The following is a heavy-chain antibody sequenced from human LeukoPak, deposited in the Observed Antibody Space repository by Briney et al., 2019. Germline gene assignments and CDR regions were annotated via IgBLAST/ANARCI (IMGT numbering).Heavy chain of an antibody. J-gene: IGHJ3*02. V-gene: IGHV1-18*01. CDR1: GYTFTSYG. Sequence: GASVKVSCKASGYTFTSYGISWVRQAPGQGLEWMGWISAYNGNTHYAQKLQGRVTMTTDTSTSTAYMELRSLRSDDTAVYYCARAGYYDSSGYYGIDAFDIWGQGTMVTVSS. CDR2: ISAYNGNT. CDR3: ARAGYYDSSGYYGIDAFDI. D-gene: IGHD3-22*01.